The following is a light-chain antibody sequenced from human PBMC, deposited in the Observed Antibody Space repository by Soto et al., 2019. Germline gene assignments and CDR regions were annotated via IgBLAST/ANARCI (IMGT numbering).Light chain of an antibody. CDR2: DVS. J-gene: IGKJ4*01. CDR3: HQYNTWPLT. CDR1: QAIRSD. V-gene: IGKV3-15*01. Sequence: EIVMTQSPVALSVSPGERATLSCRASQAIRSDLAWYQQKPGQAPRLLISDVSTRATRIPARFNGSGSGKEFTLAISSLVFEDFAVYYCHQYNTWPLTVGGGTKVEIK.